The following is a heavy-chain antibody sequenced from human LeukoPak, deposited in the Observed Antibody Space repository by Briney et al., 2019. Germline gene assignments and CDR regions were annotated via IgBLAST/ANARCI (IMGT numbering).Heavy chain of an antibody. CDR3: ARTNYGGNSDY. D-gene: IGHD4-23*01. CDR1: GGSISSYY. V-gene: IGHV4-4*07. Sequence: PSETLSLTCTVSGGSISSYYWSWIRQPAGKGLEWIGRIYTRGSTNYNPSLKSRVTISVDTSKNQFSLQLSSVTAADTAVYYCARTNYGGNSDYWGQGTLVTVSS. CDR2: IYTRGST. J-gene: IGHJ4*02.